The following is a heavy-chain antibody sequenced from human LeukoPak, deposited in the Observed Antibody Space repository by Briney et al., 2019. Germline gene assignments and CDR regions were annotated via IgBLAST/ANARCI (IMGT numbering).Heavy chain of an antibody. CDR1: GGSISSYY. CDR2: IYYSGST. CDR3: ARGGGDIVLDY. V-gene: IGHV4-59*01. Sequence: NPSETLSLTCTVSGGSISSYYWSWIRQPPGKGLEWIGYIYYSGSTNYNPSLKSRVTISVDTSKNQFSPKLSSVTAADTAVYYCARGGGDIVLDYWGQGTLVTVSS. J-gene: IGHJ4*02. D-gene: IGHD5-12*01.